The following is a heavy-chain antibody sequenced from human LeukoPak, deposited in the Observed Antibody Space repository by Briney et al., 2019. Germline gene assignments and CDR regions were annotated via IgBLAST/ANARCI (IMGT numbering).Heavy chain of an antibody. V-gene: IGHV3-21*01. CDR3: ARDFFSGCSGGSCYSGFAFDI. D-gene: IGHD2-15*01. J-gene: IGHJ3*02. CDR1: GFTFSSYS. CDR2: ISSSSSYI. Sequence: IPGGSLRLSCAASGFTFSSYSRKWVRQAPGKGLEWVSSISSSSSYIYYADSVKGRFTISRDNAKNSLYLQMNSLRAEDTAVYYCARDFFSGCSGGSCYSGFAFDIWGQGTMVTVSS.